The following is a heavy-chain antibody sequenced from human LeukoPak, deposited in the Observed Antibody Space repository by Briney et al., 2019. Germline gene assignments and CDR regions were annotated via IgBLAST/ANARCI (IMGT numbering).Heavy chain of an antibody. D-gene: IGHD3-22*01. CDR2: IYYSGST. Sequence: SETLSLTCTVSGGSISSSSYYWGWIRQPPGKGLEWIGSIYYSGSTYYNPSLKSRVTISVNTAKNQFSLKLSSVTAADTAVYYCAREEYYYDSSGYYSKYFQHWGQGTLVTVSS. V-gene: IGHV4-39*02. CDR3: AREEYYYDSSGYYSKYFQH. CDR1: GGSISSSSYY. J-gene: IGHJ1*01.